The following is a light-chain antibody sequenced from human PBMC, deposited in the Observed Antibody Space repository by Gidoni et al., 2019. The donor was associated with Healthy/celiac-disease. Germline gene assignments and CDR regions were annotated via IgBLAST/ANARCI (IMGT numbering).Light chain of an antibody. CDR1: IEEIRGPDL. Sequence: ALSQPASVSGSPRQSVTISCTGTIEEIRGPDLVSWYQHHPGNAPQLLIYDVSNRPSGISNRFSGSKSGNSASLTISGLLPEDEADYYCSSLTTTTVVVFGGGTKLTVL. CDR3: SSLTTTTVVV. V-gene: IGLV2-14*03. CDR2: DVS. J-gene: IGLJ2*01.